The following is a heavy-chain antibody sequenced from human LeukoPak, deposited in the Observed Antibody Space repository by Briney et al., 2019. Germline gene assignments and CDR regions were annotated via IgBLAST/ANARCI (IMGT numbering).Heavy chain of an antibody. CDR1: GGSISSGGYY. D-gene: IGHD2-2*01. Sequence: SETLSLTCTVSGGSISSGGYYWGWVRQHPGKGLEWIGYIYYSGSTYYNPSLKSRVTISVDTSKNQFSLKLSSVTAADTAVYYRARGAVVPAPRSSSFYFDYWGQGTLVTVSS. CDR3: ARGAVVPAPRSSSFYFDY. CDR2: IYYSGST. V-gene: IGHV4-31*03. J-gene: IGHJ4*02.